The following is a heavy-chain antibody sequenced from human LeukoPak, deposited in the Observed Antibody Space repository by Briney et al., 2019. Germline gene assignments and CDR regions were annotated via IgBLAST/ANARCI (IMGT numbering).Heavy chain of an antibody. J-gene: IGHJ4*02. V-gene: IGHV4-39*01. CDR3: ARRAVGTFDY. CDR2: IYYSGST. D-gene: IGHD6-13*01. CDR1: GGSISSSSYY. Sequence: SGTLSLTCTVSGGSISSSSYYWGWIRQPPGKGLEWIGSIYYSGSTYYNPSLKSRVSISIDTSKNQFSLNLGSVTAADTAVYYCARRAVGTFDYWGQGTLVTVSS.